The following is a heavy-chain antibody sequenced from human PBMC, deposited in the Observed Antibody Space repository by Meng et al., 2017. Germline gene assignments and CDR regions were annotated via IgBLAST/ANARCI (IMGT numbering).Heavy chain of an antibody. CDR2: IWYDGSNK. Sequence: GESLKISCAASGFTFSSYGMHWVRQAPGKGLEWVAVIWYDGSNKYYADSVKGRFTISRDNSKNTLYLQMNSLRAEGTAVYYCARGVRAPVDYYYYGMDVWGQGTTVTVSS. CDR1: GFTFSSYG. V-gene: IGHV3-33*01. D-gene: IGHD6-6*01. CDR3: ARGVRAPVDYYYYGMDV. J-gene: IGHJ6*02.